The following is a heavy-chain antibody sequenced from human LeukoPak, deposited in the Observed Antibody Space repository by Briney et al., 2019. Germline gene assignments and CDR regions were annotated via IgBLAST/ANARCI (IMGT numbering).Heavy chain of an antibody. Sequence: GGSLRLSCAASGFTFSSYAMHWVRQAPGEGLEWVAVISYDGSNKYYADSVKGRFTISRDNSKNTLYLQMNSLRAEDTAVYYCARDFKQQLANFDYWGQGTLVTVSS. CDR2: ISYDGSNK. D-gene: IGHD6-13*01. V-gene: IGHV3-30*04. CDR3: ARDFKQQLANFDY. J-gene: IGHJ4*02. CDR1: GFTFSSYA.